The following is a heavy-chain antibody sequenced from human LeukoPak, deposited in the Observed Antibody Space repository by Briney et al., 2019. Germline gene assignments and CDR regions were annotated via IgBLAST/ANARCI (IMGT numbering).Heavy chain of an antibody. CDR2: IYTNGST. D-gene: IGHD3-3*01. V-gene: IGHV4-61*02. J-gene: IGHJ6*03. CDR3: VRDSKSAGFYYYYYMDV. CDR1: GASISSGSSY. Sequence: SETLSLTCTVSGASISSGSSYWSWIRQPAGKGLDWIGRIYTNGSTNYNPSLKSRVTISVDTSKNQFSLKLSSVTAADTAVYYCVRDSKSAGFYYYYYMDVWGKGTTVTVSS.